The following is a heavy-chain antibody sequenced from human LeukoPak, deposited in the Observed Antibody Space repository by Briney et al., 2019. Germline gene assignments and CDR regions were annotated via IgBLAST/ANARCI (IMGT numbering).Heavy chain of an antibody. CDR3: ARASITMVRGVIIGIAQYYFDY. CDR1: GGSVSSYY. V-gene: IGHV4-59*02. Sequence: PSETLSLTCTVSGGSVSSYYWSWIRQPPGKGLEWIGYIYYSGSTNYNPSLKSRVTISVDTSKNQFSLKLSSVTAADTAVYYCARASITMVRGVIIGIAQYYFDYWGQGTLVTVSS. J-gene: IGHJ4*02. D-gene: IGHD3-10*01. CDR2: IYYSGST.